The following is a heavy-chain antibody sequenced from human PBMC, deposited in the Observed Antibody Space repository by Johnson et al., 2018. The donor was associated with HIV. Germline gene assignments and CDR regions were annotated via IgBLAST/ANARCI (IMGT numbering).Heavy chain of an antibody. J-gene: IGHJ3*02. D-gene: IGHD6-13*01. V-gene: IGHV3-30*19. CDR3: ARDRAAAGTDALDI. CDR1: GFTFSSYG. CDR2: IGWNGLTI. Sequence: QMQLVESGGGVVQPGRSLRLSCAASGFTFSSYGMHWVRQAPGKGLEWVAGIGWNGLTIGYVDSVQGRFTVSRDNSKNTLYLQMNSLRDEDTAVYYCARDRAAAGTDALDIWGQGTMVTVSS.